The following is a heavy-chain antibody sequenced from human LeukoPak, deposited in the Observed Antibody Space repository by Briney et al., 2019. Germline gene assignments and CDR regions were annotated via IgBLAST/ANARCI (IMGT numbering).Heavy chain of an antibody. D-gene: IGHD5-18*01. J-gene: IGHJ4*02. Sequence: GASVKVSCKASGGTFSSYAISWVRQAPGQGLEWMGGIIPIFGTANYAQKFQGRVTITADKSTSTAYMELSSLRSKDTAVYYCARPRPGYSYGPALDYWGQGTLVTVSS. CDR2: IIPIFGTA. V-gene: IGHV1-69*06. CDR3: ARPRPGYSYGPALDY. CDR1: GGTFSSYA.